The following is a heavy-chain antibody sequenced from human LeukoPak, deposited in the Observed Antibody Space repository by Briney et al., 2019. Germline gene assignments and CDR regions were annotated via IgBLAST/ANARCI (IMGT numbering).Heavy chain of an antibody. CDR3: AKLGGAFDI. D-gene: IGHD3-16*01. CDR2: ITCNSGIK. Sequence: GGSLRLSCAACGFTFDDYAMHWVRQAPGKGLEWVSYITCNSGIKGYADSVKGRFTISRDNAKNSLILQMNSLRVEDTALYYCAKLGGAFDIWGQGTMVIVSS. J-gene: IGHJ3*02. CDR1: GFTFDDYA. V-gene: IGHV3-9*01.